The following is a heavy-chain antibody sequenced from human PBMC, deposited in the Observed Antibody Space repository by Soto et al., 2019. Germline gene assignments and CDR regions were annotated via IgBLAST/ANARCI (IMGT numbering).Heavy chain of an antibody. J-gene: IGHJ6*02. CDR3: HARGPLSTAGNGEYYYYGMDV. Sequence: PSETLTLTCTVAGGSISSYYWRWIRQPPGKGLEWIGYIYYSGTTNYNPSLKSRVTISVDTSKNQLSLKLNSVNAADTAVYYSHARGPLSTAGNGEYYYYGMDVWGQGTTVTVSS. CDR1: GGSISSYY. CDR2: IYYSGTT. V-gene: IGHV4-59*12.